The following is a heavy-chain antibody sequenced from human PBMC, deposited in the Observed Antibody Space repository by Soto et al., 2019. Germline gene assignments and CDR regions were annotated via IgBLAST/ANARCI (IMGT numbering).Heavy chain of an antibody. CDR1: GFTFSNAW. CDR3: TTATDSIFGVVTPYYYYYGMDV. V-gene: IGHV3-15*07. Sequence: PGGSLRLSCAASGFTFSNAWMNWVRQAPGKGLEWVGRIKSKTDGGTTDYAAPVKGRFTISRDDSKNTLYLQMNSLKTEDTAVYYCTTATDSIFGVVTPYYYYYGMDVWGQGTTVTVSS. D-gene: IGHD3-3*01. J-gene: IGHJ6*02. CDR2: IKSKTDGGTT.